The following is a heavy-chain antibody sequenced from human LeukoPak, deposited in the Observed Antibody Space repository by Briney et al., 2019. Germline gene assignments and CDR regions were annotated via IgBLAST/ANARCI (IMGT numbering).Heavy chain of an antibody. CDR2: ISGSGGST. CDR1: GFTFSSYA. J-gene: IGHJ4*02. CDR3: AKDSSRSVWGSYGDY. D-gene: IGHD3-16*01. Sequence: PGGSLRLSCAASGFTFSSYAMSWVRQAPGKGLEWVSAISGSGGSTYYADSVKGRFTISRDNPKNTLYLQMNSLRAEDTAVYYCAKDSSRSVWGSYGDYWGQGTLVTVSS. V-gene: IGHV3-23*01.